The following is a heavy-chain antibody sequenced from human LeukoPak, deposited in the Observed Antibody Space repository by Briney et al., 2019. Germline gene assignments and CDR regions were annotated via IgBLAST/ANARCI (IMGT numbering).Heavy chain of an antibody. CDR2: IGSKPNNYAT. CDR3: NSDYGDY. J-gene: IGHJ4*02. D-gene: IGHD3-10*01. Sequence: GGSLRLSCAASGFTFSDSPMQWVRQASGKGLEWVGRIGSKPNNYATTYTASVKGRFTISRDDSKNTAYLQMNSLKTEDTVVYCCNSDYGDYWGQGTLVTVSS. CDR1: GFTFSDSP. V-gene: IGHV3-73*01.